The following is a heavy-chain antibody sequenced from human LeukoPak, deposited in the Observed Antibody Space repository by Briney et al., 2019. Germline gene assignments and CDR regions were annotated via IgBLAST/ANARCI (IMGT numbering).Heavy chain of an antibody. V-gene: IGHV3-21*01. J-gene: IGHJ5*02. CDR2: ISSSSDYI. CDR1: GFTFSSYN. D-gene: IGHD2/OR15-2a*01. Sequence: GGSLRPSCAASGFTFSSYNMNWVRQAPGKGLEWVSSISSSSDYIYYAGSVKGRFTISRDNAKNSLYLQMKSLRAEDTAVYYCARGKTSQNIVTRKTYNWFDPWGQGTLVTVSS. CDR3: ARGKTSQNIVTRKTYNWFDP.